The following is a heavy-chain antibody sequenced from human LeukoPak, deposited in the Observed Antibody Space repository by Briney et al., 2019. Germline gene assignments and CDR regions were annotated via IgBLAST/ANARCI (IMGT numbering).Heavy chain of an antibody. CDR1: GDSVGSGSYY. D-gene: IGHD2-15*01. CDR3: ARGLAYCSSGSCYSSFWFDP. J-gene: IGHJ5*02. Sequence: TSETLSLTCTVSGDSVGSGSYYWTWVRQPPGKGLEYIGNIFYTGSANYNPSLKSRVTMSVDPSKNQFSLKLTSVTAADTAVYYCARGLAYCSSGSCYSSFWFDPWGQGTLVTVSS. V-gene: IGHV4-61*01. CDR2: IFYTGSA.